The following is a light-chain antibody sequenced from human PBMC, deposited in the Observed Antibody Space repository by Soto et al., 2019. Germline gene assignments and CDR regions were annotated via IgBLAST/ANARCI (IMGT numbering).Light chain of an antibody. CDR3: QQPYRAAS. J-gene: IGKJ4*01. V-gene: IGKV1-39*01. CDR2: GAS. Sequence: MTDTKGSVARSFGDTCTFPCGASRTIKTYLNWFQQKPGEPPRLLIYGASTLHDGVPSRFSGSGSGADFTLTISGPADEDFASYHCQQPYRAASFGGGTKVDIK. CDR1: RTIKTY.